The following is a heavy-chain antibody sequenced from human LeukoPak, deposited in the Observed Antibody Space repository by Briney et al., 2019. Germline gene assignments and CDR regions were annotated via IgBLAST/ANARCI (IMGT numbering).Heavy chain of an antibody. D-gene: IGHD3-10*01. V-gene: IGHV4-38-2*01. CDR1: GYSISSGYY. CDR2: IYHSGST. Sequence: SETLSLTCAVSGYSISSGYYWGWIRQPPGKGLEWIGSIYHSGSTYYNPSLKSRVTTSVDTSKNQFSLKLSSVTAADTAVYYCARASITMVRGVIQGPNWFDPWGQGTLVTVSS. J-gene: IGHJ5*02. CDR3: ARASITMVRGVIQGPNWFDP.